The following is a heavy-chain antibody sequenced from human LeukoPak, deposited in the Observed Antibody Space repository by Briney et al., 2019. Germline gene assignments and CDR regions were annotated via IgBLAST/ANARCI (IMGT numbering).Heavy chain of an antibody. CDR3: ARDRRRDLLHAFDI. Sequence: SETLSLTCTVSGGTISRYYWSWIRQPPGKGLEWIAYIDYSGSANYNPSLKSRLTISLDASKNQFSLKLSSVTAADTAVYYCARDRRRDLLHAFDIWGQGTMVTVSS. CDR1: GGTISRYY. D-gene: IGHD1-26*01. J-gene: IGHJ3*02. V-gene: IGHV4-59*01. CDR2: IDYSGSA.